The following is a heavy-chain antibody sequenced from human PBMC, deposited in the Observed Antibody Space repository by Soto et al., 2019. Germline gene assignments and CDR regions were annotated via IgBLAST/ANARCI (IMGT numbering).Heavy chain of an antibody. J-gene: IGHJ4*02. CDR3: ARGGQDFWSGPFDY. CDR1: GGSISNYY. V-gene: IGHV4-4*07. Sequence: LSLTFTVSGGSISNYYCNWIRQPAGKGLEWIGRIDTSGSTNYNPSLKSRVTMSVDTSKQEFSLKLSSVTAADTALYYCARGGQDFWSGPFDYWGRGALVTVSS. CDR2: IDTSGST. D-gene: IGHD3-3*01.